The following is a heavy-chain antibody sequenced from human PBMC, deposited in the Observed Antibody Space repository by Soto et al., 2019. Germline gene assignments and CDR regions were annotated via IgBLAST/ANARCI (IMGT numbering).Heavy chain of an antibody. D-gene: IGHD1-1*01. CDR2: IKEDGSEK. V-gene: IGHV3-7*03. CDR1: GFTFSSYW. CDR3: ARGGPGGTFDY. Sequence: PWGSLRLSCAASGFTFSSYWMTWVRQAPGKGLEWVANIKEDGSEKYFVDSVKGRFTISRDNAKNSLYLQMDSLRAEDTAVYYCARGGPGGTFDYWGQGTLVTVSS. J-gene: IGHJ4*02.